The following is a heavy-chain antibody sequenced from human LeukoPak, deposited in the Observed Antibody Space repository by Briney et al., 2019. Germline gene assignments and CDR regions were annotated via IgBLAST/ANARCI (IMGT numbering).Heavy chain of an antibody. CDR1: GFTFSSYA. Sequence: TGGSLRLSCAASGFTFSSYAMSWVRQAPGRGLEWVSAISGSGGSTYYADSVKGRLTISRDNSKNTLYLQMNSLRAEDTAVYYCAKISGDYVCDYWGQGTLVTVSS. CDR3: AKISGDYVCDY. J-gene: IGHJ4*02. V-gene: IGHV3-23*01. D-gene: IGHD4-17*01. CDR2: ISGSGGST.